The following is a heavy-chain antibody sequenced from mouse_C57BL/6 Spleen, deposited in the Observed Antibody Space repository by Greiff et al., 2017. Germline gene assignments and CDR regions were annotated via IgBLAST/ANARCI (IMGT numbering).Heavy chain of an antibody. CDR1: GYTFTSYW. V-gene: IGHV1-64*01. J-gene: IGHJ2*01. Sequence: VQLQQPGAELVKPGASVKLSCKASGYTFTSYWMHWVKQRPGQGLEWIGMIHPNSGSTNYNEKFKSKATLTVDKSSSTAYMQLSSLTSEDSAVYYCAREGGPYDYDEGVLDYWGQGTTLTVSS. CDR3: AREGGPYDYDEGVLDY. CDR2: IHPNSGST. D-gene: IGHD2-4*01.